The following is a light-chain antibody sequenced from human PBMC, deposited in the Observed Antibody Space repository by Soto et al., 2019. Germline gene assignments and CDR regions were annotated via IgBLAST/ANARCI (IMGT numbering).Light chain of an antibody. V-gene: IGLV2-14*01. J-gene: IGLJ1*01. CDR1: SSDVGGYNY. Sequence: QSALTQPASVSGSPGPSITISCTGTSSDVGGYNYGSRYQQHPGKAPKLMIYEVSNRPSGVSNRFSGSKSGNTASLTISGLQAEDEADYYCSSYTSSSAYVFGTGTKVTVL. CDR2: EVS. CDR3: SSYTSSSAYV.